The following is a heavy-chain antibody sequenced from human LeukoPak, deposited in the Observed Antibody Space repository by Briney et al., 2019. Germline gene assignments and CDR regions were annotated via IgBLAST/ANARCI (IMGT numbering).Heavy chain of an antibody. V-gene: IGHV4-34*01. J-gene: IGHJ4*02. Sequence: SETLSLTCAVYGGSFSGYYWSWLRQPPGKGLEWIGEINHSGSTNYNPSLKSRVTISVDTSKNQFSLKLSSVTAADTAVYYCARDVLLWFGGTLDYWGQGTLVTVSS. CDR1: GGSFSGYY. D-gene: IGHD3-10*01. CDR3: ARDVLLWFGGTLDY. CDR2: INHSGST.